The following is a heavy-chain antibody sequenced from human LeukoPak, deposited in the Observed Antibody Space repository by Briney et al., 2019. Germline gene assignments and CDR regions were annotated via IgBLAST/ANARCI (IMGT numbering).Heavy chain of an antibody. V-gene: IGHV1-2*06. CDR2: INPNSGGT. CDR1: GYTFTGYY. D-gene: IGHD1-1*01. J-gene: IGHJ6*02. CDR3: ARDRPVQLERDYYYGMDV. Sequence: GASVKVSCKASGYTFTGYYMHWVRQAPGQGLEWMGRINPNSGGTNYAQKFQGRVTMTRDTSISTAYMELRSLRSDDTAVYYCARDRPVQLERDYYYGMDVWGQGTTVTVSS.